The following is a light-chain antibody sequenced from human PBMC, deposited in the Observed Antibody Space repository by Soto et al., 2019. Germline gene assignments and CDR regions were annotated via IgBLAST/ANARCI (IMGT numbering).Light chain of an antibody. J-gene: IGKJ1*01. CDR2: DAS. V-gene: IGKV1-5*01. CDR3: QQYNSYPWT. Sequence: DIQMTQSPSTLSASVGDRVTITCRASQSISSWLAWYQQKPGKAPKLLIYDASILESGVPSRFSGSGSGTEFTLTISSLQPDDFATYYCQQYNSYPWTVGQGTKVEIK. CDR1: QSISSW.